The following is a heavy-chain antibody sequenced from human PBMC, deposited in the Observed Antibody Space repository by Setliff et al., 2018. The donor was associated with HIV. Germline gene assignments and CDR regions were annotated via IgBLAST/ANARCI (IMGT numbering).Heavy chain of an antibody. CDR1: GGSFSNYY. J-gene: IGHJ4*02. CDR3: ASFFVTTVTNQDY. V-gene: IGHV4-34*01. Sequence: SCTVYGGSFSNYYTNWIRQPPGKGLEWIGELSPSGTTRSNPSLQSRVTISLDTSNNQFSLKLTSVTAADTAMYYCASFFVTTVTNQDYWGQGTPVTVSS. CDR2: LSPSGTT. D-gene: IGHD4-17*01.